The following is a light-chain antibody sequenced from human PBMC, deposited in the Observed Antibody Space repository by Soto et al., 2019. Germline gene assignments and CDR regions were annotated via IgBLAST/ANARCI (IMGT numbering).Light chain of an antibody. CDR1: QSISSW. J-gene: IGKJ5*01. CDR2: KAS. Sequence: DIQMTQSPSTLSASVGDRVTITCRASQSISSWLAWYQQKPGKAPKLLIYKASSLESGVTSRFGGSGSGTEFTLTISSLQPDDFATYYCQQANSFPITFGQGTRLEIK. V-gene: IGKV1-5*03. CDR3: QQANSFPIT.